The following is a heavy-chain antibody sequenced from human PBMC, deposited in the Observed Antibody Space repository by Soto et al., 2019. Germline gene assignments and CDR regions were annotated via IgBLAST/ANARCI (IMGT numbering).Heavy chain of an antibody. Sequence: PSETLSLTCSVSGGSVSGQYWAWLRHNPGPGLEMLAHMFYSGSGGTKTTPSLTSRVSISVVTSTNHISLRLTSVTAADTAVCYCARAFYESSAANVAFDLWGPGTMGTVAS. CDR1: GGSVSGQY. CDR2: MFYSGSGGT. CDR3: ARAFYESSAANVAFDL. V-gene: IGHV4-59*02. J-gene: IGHJ3*01. D-gene: IGHD3-22*01.